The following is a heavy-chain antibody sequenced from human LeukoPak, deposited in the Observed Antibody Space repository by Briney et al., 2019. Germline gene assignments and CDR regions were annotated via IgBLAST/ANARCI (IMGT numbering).Heavy chain of an antibody. CDR3: ARDLHTAMVH. Sequence: GGSLRLSCAASGFTFSSYEMYWVRQAPGKGLEWVSYISSSGSTIYYADSVKGRFTISRDNAKNSLYLQMNSLRAEDTAVYYCARDLHTAMVHWGQGTLVTVSS. CDR1: GFTFSSYE. D-gene: IGHD5-18*01. J-gene: IGHJ4*02. V-gene: IGHV3-48*03. CDR2: ISSSGSTI.